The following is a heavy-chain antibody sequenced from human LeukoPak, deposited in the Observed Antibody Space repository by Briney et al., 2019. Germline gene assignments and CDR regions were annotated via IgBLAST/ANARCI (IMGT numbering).Heavy chain of an antibody. D-gene: IGHD6-13*01. CDR3: AKEPGSVADAGFH. CDR2: FSGSGGNT. V-gene: IGHV3-23*01. CDR1: GFTFSGYA. Sequence: GGSLRLSCAASGFTFSGYAMSSGRQAPGTGLEWVSAFSGSGGNTYYADSVKGRFTISRDNSKKTLCLHSNSPRAEDTPVYFCAKEPGSVADAGFHWGQGTLVTVSS. J-gene: IGHJ4*02.